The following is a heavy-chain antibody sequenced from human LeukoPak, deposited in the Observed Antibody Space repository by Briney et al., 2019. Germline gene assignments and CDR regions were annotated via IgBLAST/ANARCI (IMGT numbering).Heavy chain of an antibody. J-gene: IGHJ3*02. Sequence: GGSLRLSCAASGFTFDDYAMHWVRQAPGKGLEWVSGISWNSGSIGYADSVKGRFTISRDNAKNSLYLQMNSLRAEDTAVYYCVTSIHLSSSGWYVGAFDIWGQGTMVTVSS. CDR3: VTSIHLSSSGWYVGAFDI. D-gene: IGHD6-19*01. CDR2: ISWNSGSI. CDR1: GFTFDDYA. V-gene: IGHV3-9*01.